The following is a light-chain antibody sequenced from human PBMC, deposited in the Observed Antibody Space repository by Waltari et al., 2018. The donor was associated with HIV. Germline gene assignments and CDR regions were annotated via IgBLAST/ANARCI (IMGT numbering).Light chain of an antibody. CDR1: TLPRQL. CDR2: KDN. CDR3: QSSDSSGAYWV. V-gene: IGLV3-25*03. Sequence: SFHLTQPPPVSVSPGQTARIPCSGATLPRQLCFWYQQWPGQAPDLVIYKDNGRPSGIPERFSGSTSGTTVALTISGVQPEDEADYYCQSSDSSGAYWVFGGGTKLTVL. J-gene: IGLJ3*02.